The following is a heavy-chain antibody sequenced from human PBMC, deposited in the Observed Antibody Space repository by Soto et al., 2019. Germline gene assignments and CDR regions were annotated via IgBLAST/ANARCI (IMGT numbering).Heavy chain of an antibody. CDR1: GYAFTTYG. D-gene: IGHD3-10*01. Sequence: QVRLVQSGAEVKKPGASVKVSCKGAGYAFTTYGITWVRQAPGQGLEWMGWISAHNGNTNYAQKLKGRGTVTRDTSTSRAYMALMSLRADDMAVYYCARGRYGAYWGQGALVTVSS. CDR3: ARGRYGAY. J-gene: IGHJ4*02. CDR2: ISAHNGNT. V-gene: IGHV1-18*03.